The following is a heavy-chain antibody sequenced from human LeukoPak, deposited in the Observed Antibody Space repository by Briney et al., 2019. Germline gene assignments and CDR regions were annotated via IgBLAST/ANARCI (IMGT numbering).Heavy chain of an antibody. J-gene: IGHJ4*02. CDR1: GFTVRINY. CDR2: IYSGGST. CDR3: ARGRWGDYFDY. Sequence: GGSLRLSCAASGFTVRINYMSWVRQAPGKGREWGSAIYSGGSTYYSDSVKGRFTISRDNSKNTLYLQMSSLRAEDTAVYYCARGRWGDYFDYWGQGTLVTVSS. D-gene: IGHD4-23*01. V-gene: IGHV3-53*01.